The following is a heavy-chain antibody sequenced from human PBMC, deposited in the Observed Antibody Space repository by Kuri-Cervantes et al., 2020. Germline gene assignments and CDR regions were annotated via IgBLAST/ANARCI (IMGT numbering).Heavy chain of an antibody. CDR1: GYTFTYRY. CDR3: ARGLDYYDNSGQLVLDALDV. J-gene: IGHJ3*01. V-gene: IGHV1-45*02. CDR2: ITPFNGNT. D-gene: IGHD3-22*01. Sequence: SVKVSCKASGYTFTYRYLHWVRQAPGQALEWMGWITPFNGNTNYAQKLQGRVTMTTDASTSTAYMELRSLRSDDTAVYYCARGLDYYDNSGQLVLDALDVWGQGTLVTVSS.